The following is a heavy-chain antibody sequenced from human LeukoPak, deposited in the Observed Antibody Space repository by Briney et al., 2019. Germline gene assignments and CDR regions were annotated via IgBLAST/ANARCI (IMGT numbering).Heavy chain of an antibody. J-gene: IGHJ4*02. V-gene: IGHV3-23*01. CDR1: EFTFSSYA. D-gene: IGHD3-10*01. CDR2: ISGSGGST. CDR3: AKDRYYYGSGSSYFDY. Sequence: PGRSLRLSCAASEFTFSSYAMSWVRQAPGKGLEWVSAISGSGGSTYYADSVKGRFTISRDNSKNTLYLQMNSLRAEDTAVYYCAKDRYYYGSGSSYFDYWGQGTLVTVSS.